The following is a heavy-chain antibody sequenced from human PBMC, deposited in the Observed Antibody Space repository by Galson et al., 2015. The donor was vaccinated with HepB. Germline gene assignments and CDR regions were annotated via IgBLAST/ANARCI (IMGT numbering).Heavy chain of an antibody. CDR3: ARVGVSSGWYSDYYYMDV. Sequence: SVKVSCKASGGTFSSYAISWVRQAPGQGLEWMGGIIPIFGTANYAQKFQGRVTVTADESTSTAYMELSSLRSEDTAVYYCARVGVSSGWYSDYYYMDVWGKGTTVTVSS. D-gene: IGHD6-19*01. CDR1: GGTFSSYA. V-gene: IGHV1-69*13. CDR2: IIPIFGTA. J-gene: IGHJ6*03.